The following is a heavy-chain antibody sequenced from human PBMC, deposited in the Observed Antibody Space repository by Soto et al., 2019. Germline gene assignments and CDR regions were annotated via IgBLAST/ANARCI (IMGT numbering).Heavy chain of an antibody. V-gene: IGHV4-59*01. D-gene: IGHD6-6*01. CDR3: GPTVAAFVPYFAY. CDR1: GGSINNYY. CDR2: IYYSGST. J-gene: IGHJ4*02. Sequence: PSETLSLTCTVSGGSINNYYWSWIRQPPGKGLEWIGYIYYSGSTNYNPSLKSRVTLSVDTSNNTLYLQMNSLRPDDTAVYHCGPTVAAFVPYFAYWRQRTLVT.